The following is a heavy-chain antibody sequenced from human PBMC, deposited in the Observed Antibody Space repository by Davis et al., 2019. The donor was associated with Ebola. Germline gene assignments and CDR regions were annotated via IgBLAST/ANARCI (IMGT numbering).Heavy chain of an antibody. D-gene: IGHD6-19*01. J-gene: IGHJ4*02. CDR1: GFTFSSYN. V-gene: IGHV3-53*01. CDR3: AGGTRSGWHLEY. Sequence: GGSLRLSCAASGFTFSSYNMNWVRQAPGKGLEWVSGIYSGGSTYCADSVKGRFTISRDNSKNTLFLQMNTLRAEDAAVYYCAGGTRSGWHLEYWGQGTLVTVSS. CDR2: IYSGGST.